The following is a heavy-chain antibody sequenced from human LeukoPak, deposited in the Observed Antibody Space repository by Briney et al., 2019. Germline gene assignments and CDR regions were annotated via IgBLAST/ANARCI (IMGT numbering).Heavy chain of an antibody. CDR3: ARDGVPGGEGV. CDR1: GFTFSSYG. Sequence: PGGSPRLSCAASGFTFSSYGMSWVRQAPGKGLEWVANVNREGSDKNYVDSVKGRFTISRDNAKNSLYLQMNSLRVEDTAVYYCARDGVPGGEGVWGQGTTVTVS. V-gene: IGHV3-7*01. CDR2: VNREGSDK. J-gene: IGHJ6*02. D-gene: IGHD2-21*01.